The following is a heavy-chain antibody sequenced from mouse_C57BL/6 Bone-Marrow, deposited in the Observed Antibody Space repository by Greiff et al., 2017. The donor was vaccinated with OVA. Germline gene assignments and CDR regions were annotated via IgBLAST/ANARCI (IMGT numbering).Heavy chain of an antibody. D-gene: IGHD1-1*01. CDR1: GYSITSGYY. CDR2: ISYDGSN. J-gene: IGHJ2*01. V-gene: IGHV3-6*01. Sequence: VQLQQSGPGLVKPSQSLSLTCSVTGYSITSGYYWNWIRQFPGNKLEWMGYISYDGSNNYNPSLKNRISITRDTSKNQFFLKLNSVTTEDTATYYCGRSSITTVVDWGQGTTLTVSS. CDR3: GRSSITTVVD.